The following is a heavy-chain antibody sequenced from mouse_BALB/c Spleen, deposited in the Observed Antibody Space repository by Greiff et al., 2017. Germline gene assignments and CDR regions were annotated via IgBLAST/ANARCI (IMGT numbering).Heavy chain of an antibody. Sequence: EVKLEESGGGLVKPGGSLKLSCAASGFAFSSYDMSWVRQTPEKRLEWVAYISSGGGSTYYPDTVKGRFTISRDNAKNTLYLQMSSLKSEDTAMYYCARRSFAYWGQGTLVTVSA. CDR1: GFAFSSYD. J-gene: IGHJ3*01. V-gene: IGHV5-12-1*01. CDR2: ISSGGGST. CDR3: ARRSFAY.